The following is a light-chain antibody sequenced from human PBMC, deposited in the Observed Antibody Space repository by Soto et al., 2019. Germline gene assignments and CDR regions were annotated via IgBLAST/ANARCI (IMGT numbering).Light chain of an antibody. Sequence: QLVLTQPPSVSGAPGQRVTISCTGSSSNIGAVYDVHWYQQFPGTTPKVVIYGNDNRPSGVPARFSASKSGTSASLTITGLQAEDEADYYCQSYDGSLGAVVFGGGTKLTVL. CDR3: QSYDGSLGAVV. CDR2: GND. V-gene: IGLV1-40*01. CDR1: SSNIGAVYD. J-gene: IGLJ2*01.